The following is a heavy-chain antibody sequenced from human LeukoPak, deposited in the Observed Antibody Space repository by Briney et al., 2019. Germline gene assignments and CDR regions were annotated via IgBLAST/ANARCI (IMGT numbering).Heavy chain of an antibody. V-gene: IGHV3-48*03. CDR3: ARDKQATYYYYGMDV. Sequence: PGGSLRLSCAAFGFTFSSYEMNWVRQAPGKGLEWVSYISSSGSTIYYADSVKGRFTISRDNAKNSLYLQMNSLRAEDTAVYYCARDKQATYYYYGMDVWGKGTTVTVSP. CDR1: GFTFSSYE. D-gene: IGHD6-13*01. J-gene: IGHJ6*04. CDR2: ISSSGSTI.